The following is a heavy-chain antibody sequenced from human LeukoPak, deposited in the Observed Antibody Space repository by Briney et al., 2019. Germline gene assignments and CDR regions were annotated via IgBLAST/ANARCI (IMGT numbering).Heavy chain of an antibody. J-gene: IGHJ4*02. CDR1: GFTFTTYD. CDR3: AKDMGYCSSATCYGLDY. V-gene: IGHV3-30*02. Sequence: GGSLRLSCAGSGFTFTTYDMHWVRQAPGKGLQWVTLIRYDGSDKYYADSVKGRFTISRDNSKNTLFLQMNSLRAEDTAIYYCAKDMGYCSSATCYGLDYWGQGTLVTVSS. CDR2: IRYDGSDK. D-gene: IGHD2-2*01.